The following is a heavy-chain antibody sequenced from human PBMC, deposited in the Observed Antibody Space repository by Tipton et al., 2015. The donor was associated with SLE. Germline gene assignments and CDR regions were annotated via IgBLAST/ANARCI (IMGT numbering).Heavy chain of an antibody. CDR1: GGSISFHY. D-gene: IGHD4-17*01. Sequence: TLSLTCTVSGGSISFHYWTWIRQTPGKELEWIGNTHFSGNTNYNPSLKSRVTISIDTSENQFSLKTKSLTAADTAVYYCARGLTVTTNPYFDLWGRGTLVTVSS. J-gene: IGHJ2*01. V-gene: IGHV4-59*11. CDR3: ARGLTVTTNPYFDL. CDR2: THFSGNT.